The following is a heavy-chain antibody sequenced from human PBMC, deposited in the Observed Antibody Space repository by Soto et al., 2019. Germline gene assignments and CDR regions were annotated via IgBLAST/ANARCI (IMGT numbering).Heavy chain of an antibody. D-gene: IGHD2-15*01. J-gene: IGHJ6*02. Sequence: KPSETLSLTCTVSGGSISSYYWSWIRQPPGKGLEWIGYIYYSGSTNYNPPLKSRVTISVDTSKNQFSLKLSSVTAADTAVYYCARDSRVVVAAYSLLGMDVWGQGTTVTVSS. V-gene: IGHV4-59*01. CDR2: IYYSGST. CDR1: GGSISSYY. CDR3: ARDSRVVVAAYSLLGMDV.